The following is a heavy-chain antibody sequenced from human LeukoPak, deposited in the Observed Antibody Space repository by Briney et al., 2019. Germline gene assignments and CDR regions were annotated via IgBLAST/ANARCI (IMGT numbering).Heavy chain of an antibody. CDR3: ARDTHYGGNSDYFDY. J-gene: IGHJ4*02. CDR2: IWYDGSNK. D-gene: IGHD4-23*01. V-gene: IGHV3-33*08. CDR1: GFTFRNYA. Sequence: GGSLRLSCAASGFTFRNYAMSWVRQAPGKGLEWVAVIWYDGSNKYYADSVKGRFTISRDNSKNTLYLQMNSLRAEDTAVYYCARDTHYGGNSDYFDYWGQGTLVTVSS.